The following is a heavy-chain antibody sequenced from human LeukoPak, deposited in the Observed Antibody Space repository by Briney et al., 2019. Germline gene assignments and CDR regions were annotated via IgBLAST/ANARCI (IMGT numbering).Heavy chain of an antibody. D-gene: IGHD4-17*01. CDR2: IYPGDSDT. V-gene: IGHV5-51*01. Sequence: GESLKISSKGTVYSFSNYWIGWARQMPGKGLEWMGIIYPGDSDTRYSPSFQGQVTISADKSISTAYLQWSSLKASDTAMYYCSRPMGTYGDYDYCGQGTLVTVSS. J-gene: IGHJ4*02. CDR3: SRPMGTYGDYDY. CDR1: VYSFSNYW.